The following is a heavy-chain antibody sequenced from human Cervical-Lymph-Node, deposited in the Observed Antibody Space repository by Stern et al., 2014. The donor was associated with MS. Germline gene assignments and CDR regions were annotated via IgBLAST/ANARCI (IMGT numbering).Heavy chain of an antibody. D-gene: IGHD6-13*01. CDR1: GGSISSGSYY. J-gene: IGHJ6*02. V-gene: IGHV4-61*02. Sequence: QLQLQESGPGLVKPSQTLSLTCTVSGGSISSGSYYWSWIRQPAGKGLEXIGRIYTSGSTNYNPSLKSRVTISVDTPKTQFSLKLSSVTAADTAVYYCAIGIADYYYYGMDVWGQGTTVTVSS. CDR2: IYTSGST. CDR3: AIGIADYYYYGMDV.